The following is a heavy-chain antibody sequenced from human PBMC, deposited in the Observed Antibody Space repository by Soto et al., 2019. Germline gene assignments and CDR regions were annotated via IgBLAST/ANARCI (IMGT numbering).Heavy chain of an antibody. CDR3: ARGEGSSYDRLYNWFDP. CDR1: GFTFSSYS. Sequence: GGSLRLSCAASGFTFSSYSMNWFRQAPGKGLEWVSYISSSSSTIYYADSVKGRFTISRDNAKNSLYLQMNSLRAEDTAVYYCARGEGSSYDRLYNWFDPWGQGTLVTVSS. V-gene: IGHV3-48*01. J-gene: IGHJ5*02. CDR2: ISSSSSTI. D-gene: IGHD6-13*01.